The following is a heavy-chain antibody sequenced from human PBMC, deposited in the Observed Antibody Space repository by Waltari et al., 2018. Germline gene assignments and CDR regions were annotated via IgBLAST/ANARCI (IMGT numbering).Heavy chain of an antibody. V-gene: IGHV3-23*01. CDR1: GFTFSNFA. Sequence: LESGGAMVQSGGSLRLSCSVSGFTFSNFAMAWVRRAPGRVLEWVSVVRGSGRSKLNTDSVRGRFTISRDNSRNTLYLEMNSLRVEDAAIYYCAKDNRAPISGSPTYYFDHWGHGTVVTVSP. CDR3: AKDNRAPISGSPTYYFDH. D-gene: IGHD3-10*01. J-gene: IGHJ4*01. CDR2: VRGSGRSK.